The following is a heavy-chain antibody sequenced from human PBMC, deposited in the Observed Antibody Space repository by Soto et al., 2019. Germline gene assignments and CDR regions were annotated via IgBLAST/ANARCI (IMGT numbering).Heavy chain of an antibody. CDR1: GFSFSGYW. V-gene: IGHV3-74*01. J-gene: IGHJ5*02. D-gene: IGHD5-18*01. CDR3: ARAVGYSFGLNWFDL. Sequence: GGSLRLSCAASGFSFSGYWMYWVRQPPGKGLVWVSRINRDGSVTSHADSGKGRITISRDNTKNTLYLQMNSLRAEDTAVYYCARAVGYSFGLNWFDLWGPGTLVPSPQ. CDR2: INRDGSVT.